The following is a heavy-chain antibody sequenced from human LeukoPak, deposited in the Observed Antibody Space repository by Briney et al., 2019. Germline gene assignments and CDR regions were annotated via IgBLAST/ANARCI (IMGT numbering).Heavy chain of an antibody. V-gene: IGHV3-7*01. Sequence: PGGSLRLSCAPSGFTFSNFWMGWVRQAPGKGLEWVANIKPDGSEKYYADSAKGRFTISRDNAKNSLYLQMNSLRAEDTAVYYCARHINWGFDYWGQGTPVTVSS. D-gene: IGHD7-27*01. J-gene: IGHJ4*02. CDR2: IKPDGSEK. CDR3: ARHINWGFDY. CDR1: GFTFSNFW.